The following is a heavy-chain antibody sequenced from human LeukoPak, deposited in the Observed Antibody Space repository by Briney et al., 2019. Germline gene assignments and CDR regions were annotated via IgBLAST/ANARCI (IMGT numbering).Heavy chain of an antibody. CDR3: ARADIAVAGTYFQH. J-gene: IGHJ1*01. Sequence: SETLSLTCAVSGVSISSSNWWSWVRQPPGKGLEWIGEIYHSGSTNYNPSLKSRVTISVDKSKNQFSLKLSSVTAADTAVYYCARADIAVAGTYFQHWGQGTLVTVSS. CDR2: IYHSGST. D-gene: IGHD6-19*01. CDR1: GVSISSSNW. V-gene: IGHV4-4*02.